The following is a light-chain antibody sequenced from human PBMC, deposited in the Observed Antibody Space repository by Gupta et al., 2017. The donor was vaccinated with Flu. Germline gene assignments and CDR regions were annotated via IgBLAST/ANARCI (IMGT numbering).Light chain of an antibody. V-gene: IGLV2-14*04. Sequence: SSDVGGYNYVSWYQQHPGKAPKLMIYDVSNRPSGVSNRFSGSKSGNTASLTISGLQAEDEADYYCSSYTSSSTSYVFGTGTKVTVL. CDR2: DVS. J-gene: IGLJ1*01. CDR1: SSDVGGYNY. CDR3: SSYTSSSTSYV.